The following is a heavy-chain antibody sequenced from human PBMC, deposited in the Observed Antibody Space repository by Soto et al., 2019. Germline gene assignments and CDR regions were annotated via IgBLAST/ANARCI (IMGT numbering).Heavy chain of an antibody. CDR3: ARRYGGTFDY. Sequence: QVQLQESGPGLVKPSETLSLTCTVSGGSISSYYWSWIRQPPGKGLEWIGYIYYSGSTNHNPSLKSRVTISVDTSKNQFSLKLTSVTAADTAVYYCARRYGGTFDYWGQGTLVTVSS. CDR1: GGSISSYY. J-gene: IGHJ4*02. CDR2: IYYSGST. D-gene: IGHD2-15*01. V-gene: IGHV4-59*08.